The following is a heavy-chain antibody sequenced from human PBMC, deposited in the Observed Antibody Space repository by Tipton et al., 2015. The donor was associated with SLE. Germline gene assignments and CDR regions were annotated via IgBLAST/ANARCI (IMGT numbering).Heavy chain of an antibody. J-gene: IGHJ3*02. D-gene: IGHD3-22*01. Sequence: SLRLSCAASGFLFSSYAMHWVRQAPGKGLEWVAVISYDGSNEYYADSVQGRFTISRDNSKTTLYLQMNSLRAEDTAVYYCARDISITMIKDAFDIWGQGTMVTVSS. CDR1: GFLFSSYA. CDR2: ISYDGSNE. V-gene: IGHV3-30*03. CDR3: ARDISITMIKDAFDI.